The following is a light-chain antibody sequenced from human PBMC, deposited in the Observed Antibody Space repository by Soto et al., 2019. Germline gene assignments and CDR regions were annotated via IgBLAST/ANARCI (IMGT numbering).Light chain of an antibody. CDR2: GAS. J-gene: IGKJ1*01. Sequence: DIQMTQSPSSLSASVGDRVTITCRASQTISTYLNWYQQKPGRAPNLLIYGASNLQSGVSSRFSGGRSGTDFTLTITSMPPEDFATYYCHQSYSTRTFGQGNRVEI. CDR1: QTISTY. CDR3: HQSYSTRT. V-gene: IGKV1-39*01.